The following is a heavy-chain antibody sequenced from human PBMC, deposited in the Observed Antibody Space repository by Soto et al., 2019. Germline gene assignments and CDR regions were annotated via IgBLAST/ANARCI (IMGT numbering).Heavy chain of an antibody. J-gene: IGHJ3*02. CDR1: GGSISSYY. CDR3: ARVLGNDAFDI. D-gene: IGHD3-3*02. Sequence: SETLSLTCTVSGGSISSYYWSWIRQPPGKGLEWIAYIYYIGSTEYNPSLKSRVTISVDKSKNQFSLKLSSVTAADTAVYYCARVLGNDAFDIWGQGTMVT. V-gene: IGHV4-59*12. CDR2: IYYIGST.